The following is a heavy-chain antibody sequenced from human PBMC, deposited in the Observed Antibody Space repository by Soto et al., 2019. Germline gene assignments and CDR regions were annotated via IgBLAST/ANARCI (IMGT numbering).Heavy chain of an antibody. D-gene: IGHD3-9*01. CDR2: IYYTWST. CDR1: YGSSVGGAAY. Sequence: LSDRWSVAYGSSVGGAAYRVIVSKPPGKGLEWIGSIYYTWSTYYNPSLRSRVTIVVDTSKNQFSLRLTSVTAADTAVYFYERQAMSTIDWSSRGHGTPVPVSS. J-gene: IGHJ5*01. V-gene: IGHV4-39*01. CDR3: ERQAMSTIDWSS.